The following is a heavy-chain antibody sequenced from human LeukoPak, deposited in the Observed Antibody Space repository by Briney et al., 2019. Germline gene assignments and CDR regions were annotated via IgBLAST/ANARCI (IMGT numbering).Heavy chain of an antibody. Sequence: ASVKVSCKASGYTFTSYYMHWVRQAPGQGLEWMGIINPSGDSTSYAQKFQGRVTMTRDTSTSTVYMELSSLRSEDTAVYYCARDHNRYCSSTSCSSPRGWFDPWGQGTLVTVSS. D-gene: IGHD2-2*01. CDR1: GYTFTSYY. CDR2: INPSGDST. CDR3: ARDHNRYCSSTSCSSPRGWFDP. V-gene: IGHV1-46*01. J-gene: IGHJ5*02.